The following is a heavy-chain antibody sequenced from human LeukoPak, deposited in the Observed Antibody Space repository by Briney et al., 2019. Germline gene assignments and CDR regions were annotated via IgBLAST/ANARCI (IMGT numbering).Heavy chain of an antibody. CDR3: ARGLAQDSSGYYFDY. Sequence: SETLSLTCAVYGGSFSGYYWSWIRQPPGKGLEWMGEINHSGSTNYIPSLKTRVTLSVDTSKNQFSLKLSSVTAADTAVYYCARGLAQDSSGYYFDYWGQGTLVTVSS. D-gene: IGHD3-22*01. CDR2: INHSGST. CDR1: GGSFSGYY. J-gene: IGHJ4*02. V-gene: IGHV4-34*01.